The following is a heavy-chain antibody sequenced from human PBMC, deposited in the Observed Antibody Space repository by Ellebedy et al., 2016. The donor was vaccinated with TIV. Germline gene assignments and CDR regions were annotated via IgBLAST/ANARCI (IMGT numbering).Heavy chain of an antibody. J-gene: IGHJ3*02. CDR2: INHSGHT. Sequence: SETLSLXXTVSGYSITTTHWCSWLRQPPGKGLEWIGEINHSGHTNYNSSLKSRVTISIDRSKNQFSLNLSSVTAADTAVYYCARDRRTGPSSPPDGIDTWGQGTMVTVSS. CDR3: ARDRRTGPSSPPDGIDT. CDR1: GYSITTTHW. D-gene: IGHD1-1*01. V-gene: IGHV4-4*02.